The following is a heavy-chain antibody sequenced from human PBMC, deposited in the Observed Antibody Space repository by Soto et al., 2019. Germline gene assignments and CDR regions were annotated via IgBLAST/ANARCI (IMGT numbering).Heavy chain of an antibody. CDR2: MNPNSGNT. J-gene: IGHJ4*02. Sequence: GASVKVSCKASGYTFTSYDINWVRQATGQGLEWMGWMNPNSGNTGYAQKFQGRVTMTRNTSISTAYMELSSLRSEDTAVYYCARDKVPNYYDSSGYYYPYYYFDYWGQGTLVTVSS. D-gene: IGHD3-22*01. CDR1: GYTFTSYD. CDR3: ARDKVPNYYDSSGYYYPYYYFDY. V-gene: IGHV1-8*01.